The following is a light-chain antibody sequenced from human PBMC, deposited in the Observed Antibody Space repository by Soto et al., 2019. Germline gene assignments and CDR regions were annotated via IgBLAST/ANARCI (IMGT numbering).Light chain of an antibody. CDR1: QSISTY. Sequence: DIQMTQSPSSLSASVGDRVTITCRASQSISTYLNWYQQKVGKAPKLLIYAASSLQRGVPSRFSGSGSGTDFTLTFSSLQPEDVATYYCQQSYSTPRTFGQGTKLEIK. CDR3: QQSYSTPRT. V-gene: IGKV1-39*01. CDR2: AAS. J-gene: IGKJ2*02.